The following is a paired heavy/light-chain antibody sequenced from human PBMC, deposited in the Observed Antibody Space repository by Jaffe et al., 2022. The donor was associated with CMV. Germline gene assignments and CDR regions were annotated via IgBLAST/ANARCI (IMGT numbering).Heavy chain of an antibody. D-gene: IGHD5-18*01. J-gene: IGHJ4*01. Sequence: EVQLLESGGDLLQPGGSLRLSCAASGFTFNIFAMTWVRQAPGKGLEWVSAISGSGEATYYADSVKGRFTISRDNSKNTLYLQMNGLRAEDTALYYCAKVRDTSMITLWDYWGQGTLVTVSS. CDR1: GFTFNIFA. CDR2: ISGSGEAT. CDR3: AKVRDTSMITLWDY. V-gene: IGHV3-23*01.
Light chain of an antibody. V-gene: IGKV4-1*01. J-gene: IGKJ1*01. CDR3: HQYSHAPWT. Sequence: IVMTQSPDSLAVSLGERATINCKSSQSVLSSSNNKNYLAWYQQKPGQPPKLLIYWASTRESGVPDRFSGSGSGTDFTLTISSLQAEDVAVYYCHQYSHAPWTFGQGTKVEI. CDR1: QSVLSSSNNKNY. CDR2: WAS.